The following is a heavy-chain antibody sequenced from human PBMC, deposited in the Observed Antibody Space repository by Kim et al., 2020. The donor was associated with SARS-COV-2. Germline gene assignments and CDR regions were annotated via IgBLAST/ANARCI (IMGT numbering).Heavy chain of an antibody. Sequence: NYADSVKGRFTISRDNAKNSLFLHMNSLRDEDTGVYYCASLYFGSGTNNWGQGTLVTVSS. CDR3: ASLYFGSGTNN. V-gene: IGHV3-48*02. D-gene: IGHD3-10*01. J-gene: IGHJ4*02.